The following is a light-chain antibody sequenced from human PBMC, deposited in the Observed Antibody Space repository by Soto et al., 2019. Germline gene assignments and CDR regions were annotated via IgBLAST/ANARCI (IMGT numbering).Light chain of an antibody. Sequence: EIVMTQSPDTLSLSPGERATLSCRAGQSVSRIHLAVYLQKPGHAPRLLNYGSCSRATGLPDRISGSVSGTDFPITISRLEAEDFAEYCCQQYGTSLSTFGQGTKVDIK. CDR3: QQYGTSLST. CDR2: GSC. CDR1: QSVSRIH. V-gene: IGKV3-20*01. J-gene: IGKJ1*01.